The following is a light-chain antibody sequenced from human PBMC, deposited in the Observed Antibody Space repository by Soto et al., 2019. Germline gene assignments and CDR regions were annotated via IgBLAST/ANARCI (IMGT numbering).Light chain of an antibody. J-gene: IGLJ1*01. CDR2: RSD. CDR1: TSNIGHNY. V-gene: IGLV1-47*01. CDR3: ASWDDSLSGFV. Sequence: QSVLTQPPSAAGTPGQRFTISCSGTTSNIGHNYVCWYQQLPGSTPKLLILRSDQRPSGVPDRFSGSKSGTSASLTLGGLRSEDEADYYCASWDDSLSGFVFGTGTKLTVL.